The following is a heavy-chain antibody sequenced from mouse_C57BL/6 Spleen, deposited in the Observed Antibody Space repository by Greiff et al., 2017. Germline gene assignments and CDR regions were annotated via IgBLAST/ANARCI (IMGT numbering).Heavy chain of an antibody. CDR2: IDPEDGDT. CDR1: GFNIKDYY. V-gene: IGHV14-2*01. Sequence: EVQLQQSGAELVKPGASVKLSCTASGFNIKDYYMHWVKQRPEQGLEWIGRIDPEDGDTKYAPKFPGKATITADTSANTAYLQLSSLTSEDTAVYYCARGGYYGSSWFAYWGQGTLVTVSA. D-gene: IGHD1-1*01. CDR3: ARGGYYGSSWFAY. J-gene: IGHJ3*01.